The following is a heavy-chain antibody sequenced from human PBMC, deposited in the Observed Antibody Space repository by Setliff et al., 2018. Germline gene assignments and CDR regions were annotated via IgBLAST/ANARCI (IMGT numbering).Heavy chain of an antibody. CDR2: TYYSGDA. CDR3: ARHVGSRSRGYNYYYYYMDV. Sequence: PSETLSLTCTVSGGSISTNTYFWGWIRQSPGKGLEWIGNTYYSGDAYYNPSLKSRVTISVDTYRNQFSLKLSSVTAADTAVYYCARHVGSRSRGYNYYYYYMDVWGKGTTVTVSS. J-gene: IGHJ6*03. CDR1: GGSISTNTYF. V-gene: IGHV4-39*01. D-gene: IGHD3-10*01.